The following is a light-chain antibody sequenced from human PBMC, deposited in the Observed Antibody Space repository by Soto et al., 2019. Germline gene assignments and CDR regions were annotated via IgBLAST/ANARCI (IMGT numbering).Light chain of an antibody. J-gene: IGKJ3*01. V-gene: IGKV3-11*01. CDR3: QQRGTWPF. CDR1: QSVSSY. Sequence: EVVLTQSPATLSLSPGERATLSCRASQSVSSYLAWYQQKPGQAPRLLIYDASNRATGIPARFSGSGSGTDFTLTIISLDPEDFAVYYCQQRGTWPFFGPGTKVDIK. CDR2: DAS.